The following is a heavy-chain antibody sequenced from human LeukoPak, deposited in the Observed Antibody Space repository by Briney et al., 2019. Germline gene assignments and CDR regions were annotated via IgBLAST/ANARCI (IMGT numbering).Heavy chain of an antibody. V-gene: IGHV3-21*01. J-gene: IGHJ4*02. D-gene: IGHD5-18*01. CDR2: ISYGSIYI. CDR1: GSTFSTYS. Sequence: GGSLRLSCAASGSTFSTYSMNWVRQAPGKGLEWVSSISYGSIYIYYADSVKGRFTISRDDAQNSLYLQLNSLRAEDSALYYCARANTNGYTYGNFDYWGQGTLVTVSS. CDR3: ARANTNGYTYGNFDY.